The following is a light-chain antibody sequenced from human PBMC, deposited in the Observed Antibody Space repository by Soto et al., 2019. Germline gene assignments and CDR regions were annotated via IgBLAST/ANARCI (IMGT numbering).Light chain of an antibody. CDR3: QQRSNCPLIT. CDR2: DAS. J-gene: IGKJ5*01. Sequence: EIVLTQSPATLSLSPGERATLSCRASQSVSSYLAWYQQKPGQAPRLLIYDASNRATGIPARFSGSGSGTDFTLTNSSLEPEDFAVYCCQQRSNCPLITFGQGTRLEIK. V-gene: IGKV3-11*01. CDR1: QSVSSY.